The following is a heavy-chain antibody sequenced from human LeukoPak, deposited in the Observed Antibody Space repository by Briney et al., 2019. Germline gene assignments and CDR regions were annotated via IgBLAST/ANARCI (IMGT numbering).Heavy chain of an antibody. Sequence: PGGSLRLSCAASGFTFSSYGMHWVRQAPGKGLEWVAVISYDGSNKYYADSVKGRFTISRDSSKNTLYLQMNSLRAEDTAVYYCAKESSSWYYFDYWGQGTLVTVSS. CDR3: AKESSSWYYFDY. CDR1: GFTFSSYG. CDR2: ISYDGSNK. J-gene: IGHJ4*02. V-gene: IGHV3-30*18. D-gene: IGHD6-13*01.